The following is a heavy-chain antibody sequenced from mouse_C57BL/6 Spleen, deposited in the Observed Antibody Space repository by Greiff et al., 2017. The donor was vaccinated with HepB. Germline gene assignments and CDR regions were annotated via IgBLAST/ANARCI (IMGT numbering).Heavy chain of an antibody. Sequence: QVQLQQPGAELVRPGSSVKLSCKASGYTFTSYWMDWVKQRPGQGLEWIGNIYPSDSETHYNQKFKDKATLTVDKSYSTAYMQLSSLTSEDSAVYYCARRGWTYYAMDYWGQGTSVTVSS. V-gene: IGHV1-61*01. CDR3: ARRGWTYYAMDY. CDR2: IYPSDSET. D-gene: IGHD3-3*01. J-gene: IGHJ4*01. CDR1: GYTFTSYW.